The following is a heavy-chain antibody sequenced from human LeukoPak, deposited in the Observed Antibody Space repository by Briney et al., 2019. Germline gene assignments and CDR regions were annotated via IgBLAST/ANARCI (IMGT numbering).Heavy chain of an antibody. CDR3: AKVLKRSYYGSGSYFGQCDY. CDR1: GFTFSSYA. Sequence: GGSLGLPCAASGFTFSSYAMSWVRQAPGKGLEWVSAISGSGGSTYYADSVKGRFTISRDNSKNTLYLQMNSLRAEDTAVYYCAKVLKRSYYGSGSYFGQCDYWGQGTLVTVSS. J-gene: IGHJ4*02. CDR2: ISGSGGST. V-gene: IGHV3-23*01. D-gene: IGHD3-10*01.